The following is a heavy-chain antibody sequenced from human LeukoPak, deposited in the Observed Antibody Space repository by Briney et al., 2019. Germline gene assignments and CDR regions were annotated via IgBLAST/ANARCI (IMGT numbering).Heavy chain of an antibody. J-gene: IGHJ4*02. CDR3: ASTTAGFDY. CDR2: IKQDGSEK. CDR1: GFTLSSYW. D-gene: IGHD6-13*01. V-gene: IGHV3-7*01. Sequence: GGSLRLSCAASGFTLSSYWMSWVRQALGKGLEWVANIKQDGSEKYYVDSVKGRFTISRDNAKNSLYLQMNSLRAEDTAVYYCASTTAGFDYWGQGTLVTVSS.